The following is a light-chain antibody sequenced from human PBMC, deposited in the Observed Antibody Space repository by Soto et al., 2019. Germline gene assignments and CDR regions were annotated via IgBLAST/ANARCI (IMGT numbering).Light chain of an antibody. V-gene: IGKV3-20*01. Sequence: EIVLTQSPGTLSLSPGERATLSCSASQSVSSTYLAWYQQRPGQAPRLLIYGASSRATGIPDRFSGSGSGTDFTLTVGRLEPEDFAVYFCQQYGSSPVTFGQGTRLEIK. CDR1: QSVSSTY. CDR2: GAS. CDR3: QQYGSSPVT. J-gene: IGKJ5*01.